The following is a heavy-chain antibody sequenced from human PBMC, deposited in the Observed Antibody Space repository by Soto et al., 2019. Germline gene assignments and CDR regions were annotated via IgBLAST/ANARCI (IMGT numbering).Heavy chain of an antibody. J-gene: IGHJ5*02. Sequence: PSETLSLTCAVYGGSFSGYYWSWIRQPPGKGLEWIGEINHSGSTNYNPSLKSRVTISVDTSKNQFSLKLSSVTAADTAVYYCARGIAVAGKGCWFDPWGQGTRVTVSS. CDR1: GGSFSGYY. D-gene: IGHD6-19*01. CDR3: ARGIAVAGKGCWFDP. CDR2: INHSGST. V-gene: IGHV4-34*01.